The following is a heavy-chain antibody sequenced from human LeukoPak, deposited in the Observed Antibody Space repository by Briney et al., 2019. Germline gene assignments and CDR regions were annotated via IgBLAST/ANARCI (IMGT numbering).Heavy chain of an antibody. V-gene: IGHV3-23*01. CDR1: GFTFSSYG. J-gene: IGHJ4*02. D-gene: IGHD3-22*01. CDR3: AKRTEYYYDSSGYSTDY. Sequence: GGSLRLSCAASGFTFSSYGMSWVRQAPGKGLEWVSAISGSGGSTYYADSVKGRFTISRDNSKNTLYLQMNSLRAEDTAVYYCAKRTEYYYDSSGYSTDYWGQGTLVTVSS. CDR2: ISGSGGST.